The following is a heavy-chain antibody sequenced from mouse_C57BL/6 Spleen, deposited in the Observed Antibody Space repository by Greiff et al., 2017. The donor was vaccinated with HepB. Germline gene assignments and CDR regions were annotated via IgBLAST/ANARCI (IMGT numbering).Heavy chain of an antibody. CDR1: GYAFSSSW. CDR2: IYPGDGDT. V-gene: IGHV1-82*01. Sequence: VQLQESGPELVKPGASVKISCKASGYAFSSSWMNWVKQRPGKGLEWIGRIYPGDGDTNYNGKFKGKATLTADKSSSTAYMQLSSLTSEDSAVYFCARSSNYVRAMDYWGQGTSVTVSS. D-gene: IGHD2-5*01. J-gene: IGHJ4*01. CDR3: ARSSNYVRAMDY.